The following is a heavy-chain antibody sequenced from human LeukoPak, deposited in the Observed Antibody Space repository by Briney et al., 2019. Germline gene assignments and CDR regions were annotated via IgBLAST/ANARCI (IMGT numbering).Heavy chain of an antibody. V-gene: IGHV3-20*04. J-gene: IGHJ5*02. CDR1: GFSFDDYG. Sequence: GGSLRLSCVASGFSFDDYGMIWVRQFPGKGLEWVSGINWSGGSTGYADSVKGRSTISRDNAKKSLYLQMSSLRDEDTAFYYCARVVGFGEFCNWFDPWGQGTLVTVSS. CDR2: INWSGGST. CDR3: ARVVGFGEFCNWFDP. D-gene: IGHD3-10*01.